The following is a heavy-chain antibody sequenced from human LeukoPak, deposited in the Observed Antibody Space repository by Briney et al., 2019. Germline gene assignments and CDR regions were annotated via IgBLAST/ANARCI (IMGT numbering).Heavy chain of an antibody. V-gene: IGHV4-39*01. CDR1: GGSISSSSYY. J-gene: IGHJ5*02. CDR2: IYYTGST. Sequence: SETLSLTCTVSGGSISSSSYYWGWIRQPPGKGLEWIGTIYYTGSTYYSPSLKGRVTISVDTSKNQFSLRLNSVTAAGTAVYYCARVPRQNYYDGSVPGVWFDPWGQGTLVTVSS. D-gene: IGHD3-22*01. CDR3: ARVPRQNYYDGSVPGVWFDP.